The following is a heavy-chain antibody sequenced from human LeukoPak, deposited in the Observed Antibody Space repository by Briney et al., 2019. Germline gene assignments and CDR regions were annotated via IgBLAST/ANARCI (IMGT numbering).Heavy chain of an antibody. J-gene: IGHJ6*04. CDR3: AELGITMIGGV. V-gene: IGHV3-7*01. D-gene: IGHD3-10*02. CDR1: GFTFSSRW. CDR2: IKQDGSEK. Sequence: PGGSLRLSCAASGFTFSSRWMSWVRQAPGKGLEWVANIKQDGSEKYYVDSVKVRFTISRDNAKNSLYLQMNSLRAEDTAVYYCAELGITMIGGVWGKGTTVTISS.